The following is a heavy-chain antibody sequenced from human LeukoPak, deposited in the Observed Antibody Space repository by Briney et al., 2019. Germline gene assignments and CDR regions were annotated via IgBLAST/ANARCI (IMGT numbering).Heavy chain of an antibody. J-gene: IGHJ4*02. CDR3: ARSGSGGSCYSCIWDY. Sequence: SVKVSCKASGGTFSSYAISWVRQAPGQGLKWMGGIIPIFGTANYAQKFQGRVTITADESTSTAYMELSSLRSEDTAVYYCARSGSGGSCYSCIWDYWGQGTLVTVSS. V-gene: IGHV1-69*01. CDR1: GGTFSSYA. D-gene: IGHD2-15*01. CDR2: IIPIFGTA.